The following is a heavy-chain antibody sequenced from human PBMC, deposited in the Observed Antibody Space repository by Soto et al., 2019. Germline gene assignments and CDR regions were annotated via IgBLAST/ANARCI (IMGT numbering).Heavy chain of an antibody. CDR3: TRLGRWFDP. CDR1: GFTFSGSA. CDR2: IRSKANSYAT. D-gene: IGHD1-26*01. J-gene: IGHJ5*02. V-gene: IGHV3-73*02. Sequence: EVQLVESGGGLVLPGGSLKLSCAASGFTFSGSAMHWVRQASGKGLEWVGRIRSKANSYATAYAASVKGRFTISRDDSKNTAYLQMNSLKTEDTAVYYCTRLGRWFDPWGQGTLVTVSS.